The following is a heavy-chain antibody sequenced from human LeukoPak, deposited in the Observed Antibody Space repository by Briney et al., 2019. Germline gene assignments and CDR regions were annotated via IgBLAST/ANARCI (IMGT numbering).Heavy chain of an antibody. Sequence: GESLKISCKGSGYSFSNYWIGWVRQMPGKGLEWMEIIYPGDSDTRYSPSFQGQVAISADKSISTAYLQWSSLTASDTAMFYCARQPYCSSTSCYRLGYYFDYWGQGTLVIVSS. V-gene: IGHV5-51*01. CDR3: ARQPYCSSTSCYRLGYYFDY. J-gene: IGHJ4*02. D-gene: IGHD2-2*02. CDR1: GYSFSNYW. CDR2: IYPGDSDT.